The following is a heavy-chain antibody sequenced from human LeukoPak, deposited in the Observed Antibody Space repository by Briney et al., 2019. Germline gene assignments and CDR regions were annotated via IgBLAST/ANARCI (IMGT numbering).Heavy chain of an antibody. Sequence: GGSLRLSCTGSGFTFGDYAISWVRQAPGKGLEWVSSISSSSSYIYYADSVKGRFTISRDNAKNSLYLQMNSLRAEDTAVYYCARVSSGWSSNWFDPWGQGTLVTVSS. CDR1: GFTFGDYA. J-gene: IGHJ5*02. CDR2: ISSSSSYI. V-gene: IGHV3-21*01. CDR3: ARVSSGWSSNWFDP. D-gene: IGHD6-19*01.